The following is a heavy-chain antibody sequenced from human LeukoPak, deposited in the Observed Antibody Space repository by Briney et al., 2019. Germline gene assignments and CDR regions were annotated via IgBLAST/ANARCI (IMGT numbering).Heavy chain of an antibody. CDR3: ASFRVYCSGGSCYPEIDAFDI. D-gene: IGHD2-15*01. V-gene: IGHV4-39*07. J-gene: IGHJ3*02. CDR1: GGSISSSSYY. CDR2: IYHSGST. Sequence: KASETLSLTCTVPGGSISSSSYYWGWIRQPPGKGLEWIGSIYHSGSTNYNPSLKSRVTISVDKSKNQFSLKLSSVTAADTAVYYCASFRVYCSGGSCYPEIDAFDIWGQGTMVTVSS.